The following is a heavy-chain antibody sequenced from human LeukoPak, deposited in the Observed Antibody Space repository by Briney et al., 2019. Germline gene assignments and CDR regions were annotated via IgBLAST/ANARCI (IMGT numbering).Heavy chain of an antibody. Sequence: PSETLSLTCTVSGGSISSGSYYWGWLRQPPGKGLEWIGSIYYSGTTYYNPSLKSRVTISVDTSKNQFSLKLSSVTAADTAVYYCAREGNCSGGSCYSGSAFDIWGQGTMVTVSS. D-gene: IGHD2-15*01. J-gene: IGHJ3*02. CDR2: IYYSGTT. CDR1: GGSISSGSYY. CDR3: AREGNCSGGSCYSGSAFDI. V-gene: IGHV4-39*07.